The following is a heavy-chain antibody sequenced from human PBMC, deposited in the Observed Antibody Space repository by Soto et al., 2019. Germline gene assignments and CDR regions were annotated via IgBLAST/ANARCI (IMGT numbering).Heavy chain of an antibody. V-gene: IGHV1-2*02. CDR1: GYTFIGYS. CDR3: ARGGLYSYPY. Sequence: GASVKVSCKASGYTFIGYSIHWVRQAPGQGLEWMGRINPNSGETNFAQTFRGRVTMTTDTSISTAFMELSRLTSDDTAVYYCARGGLYSYPYWGQGTLVTGLL. D-gene: IGHD3-16*02. J-gene: IGHJ4*02. CDR2: INPNSGET.